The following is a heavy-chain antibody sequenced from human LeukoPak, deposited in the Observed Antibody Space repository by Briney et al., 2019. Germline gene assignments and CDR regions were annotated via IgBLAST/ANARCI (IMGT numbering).Heavy chain of an antibody. CDR2: ISGSGGST. Sequence: GGSLRPSCAASGFTFSSYAMSWVRQAPGKGLEWVSAISGSGGSTYYADSVKGRFTISRDNSKNTLYLQMNSLRAEDTAVYYCAKDWGITIFGVVRNNWFDPWGQGTLVTVSS. CDR3: AKDWGITIFGVVRNNWFDP. CDR1: GFTFSSYA. V-gene: IGHV3-23*01. D-gene: IGHD3-3*01. J-gene: IGHJ5*02.